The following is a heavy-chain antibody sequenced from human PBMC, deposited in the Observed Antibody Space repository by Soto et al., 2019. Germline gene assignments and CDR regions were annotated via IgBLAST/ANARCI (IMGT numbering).Heavy chain of an antibody. CDR3: ARWATVDYGMDV. Sequence: GASVKVSCKASGGTFSSYAISWVRQAPGQGLEWMGGIIPIFGTANYAQKFQGRVTITADESTSTAYMELGSLRSEDTAVYYCARWATVDYGMDVWGQGTTVTVSS. J-gene: IGHJ6*02. CDR1: GGTFSSYA. V-gene: IGHV1-69*13. CDR2: IIPIFGTA. D-gene: IGHD4-17*01.